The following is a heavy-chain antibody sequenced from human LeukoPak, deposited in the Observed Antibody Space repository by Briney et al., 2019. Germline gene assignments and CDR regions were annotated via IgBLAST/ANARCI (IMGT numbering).Heavy chain of an antibody. Sequence: GASVKVSCKASGYTFTNYYMHWVRQAPGQGLEWVGIINPSGGSTSYARKFQGRVTVTRDTSTSTVYMELRSLRSEDTAVYYCGRVYCSGGRCYDSGGDYWGQGTLVTVSS. CDR3: GRVYCSGGRCYDSGGDY. V-gene: IGHV1-46*01. D-gene: IGHD2-15*01. CDR2: INPSGGST. J-gene: IGHJ4*02. CDR1: GYTFTNYY.